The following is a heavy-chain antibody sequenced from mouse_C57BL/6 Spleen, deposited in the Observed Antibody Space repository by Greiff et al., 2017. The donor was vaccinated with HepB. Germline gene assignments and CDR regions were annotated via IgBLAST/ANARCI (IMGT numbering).Heavy chain of an antibody. V-gene: IGHV5-4*01. CDR3: ARDDYDYEYYFDY. CDR1: GFTFSSYA. J-gene: IGHJ2*01. CDR2: ISDGGSYT. Sequence: DVHLVESGGGLVKPGGSLKLSCAASGFTFSSYAMSWVRQTPEKRLEWVATISDGGSYTYYPDNVKGRFTISRDNAKNNLYLQMSHLKSEDTAMYYCARDDYDYEYYFDYWGQGTTLTVSS. D-gene: IGHD2-4*01.